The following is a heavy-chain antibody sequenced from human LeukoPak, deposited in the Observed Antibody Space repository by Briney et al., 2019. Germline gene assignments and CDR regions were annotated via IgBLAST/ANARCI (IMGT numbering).Heavy chain of an antibody. D-gene: IGHD3-3*01. CDR1: GGSISSYY. V-gene: IGHV4-59*12. Sequence: PSETLSLTCTVSGGSISSYYWSWIRQPPGKGLEWIGYIYYSGSTNYNPSLKSRVTISVDTSKNQFSLKLSSVTAADTAVYYCARGEKRFLERFFDAFDIWGQGTVVTVSS. CDR2: IYYSGST. J-gene: IGHJ3*02. CDR3: ARGEKRFLERFFDAFDI.